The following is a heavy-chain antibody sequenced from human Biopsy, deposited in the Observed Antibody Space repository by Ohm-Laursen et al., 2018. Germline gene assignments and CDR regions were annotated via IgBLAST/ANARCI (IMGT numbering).Heavy chain of an antibody. J-gene: IGHJ4*02. CDR1: GFTFSVYA. Sequence: SLRLSCAASGFTFSVYAMHWVRQAPGKGLEWVALISYDGSYKNYGDSVKGRFTISRDNSKNTLYLQMNSLRPEDTAVYYCAKQEGVAYGDIDYWGQGTLVTVSS. D-gene: IGHD3-10*01. V-gene: IGHV3-30*18. CDR3: AKQEGVAYGDIDY. CDR2: ISYDGSYK.